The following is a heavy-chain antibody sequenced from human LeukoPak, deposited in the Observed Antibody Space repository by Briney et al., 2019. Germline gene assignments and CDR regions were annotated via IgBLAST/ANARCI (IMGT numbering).Heavy chain of an antibody. CDR3: ARDRAWNYFDY. J-gene: IGHJ4*02. CDR2: ITGSGERT. CDR1: GFTFSSIA. Sequence: GGSLRLSCAASGFTFSSIAMSWVRQAPGKGLEWVSVITGSGERTYYADSVKGRFTISRDNSKNTLYLQMDSLRAEDTAVYYCARDRAWNYFDYWGQGTLVTVSS. D-gene: IGHD3-3*01. V-gene: IGHV3-23*01.